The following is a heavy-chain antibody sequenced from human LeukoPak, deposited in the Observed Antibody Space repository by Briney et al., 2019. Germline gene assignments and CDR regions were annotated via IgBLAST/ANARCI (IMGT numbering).Heavy chain of an antibody. CDR1: GFIFSTYG. D-gene: IGHD3-16*01. V-gene: IGHV3-33*01. CDR2: IWNAETNT. CDR3: AGDTPPGGDYYFDY. Sequence: PGGSLRLSCAASGFIFSTYGMHWVRQAPGKGLEWVALIWNAETNTYYADSVKGRFTISRDNSKNTLYLQMNSLRAEDTAVYYCAGDTPPGGDYYFDYWGQGTLVIVSS. J-gene: IGHJ4*02.